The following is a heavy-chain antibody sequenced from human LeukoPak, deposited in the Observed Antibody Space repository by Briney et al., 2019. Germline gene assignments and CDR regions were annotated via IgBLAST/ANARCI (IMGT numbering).Heavy chain of an antibody. CDR1: GYTFTSYD. Sequence: ASVKVSCKASGYTFTSYDINWVRQATGQGLEWMGWMNPNSGNTGYAQKFQGRVTMTRNTSISTAYMELSSLRSEDTAVYYCARGRLDMIVDTGGFDYWGRGTLVTVSS. CDR3: ARGRLDMIVDTGGFDY. CDR2: MNPNSGNT. J-gene: IGHJ4*02. V-gene: IGHV1-8*01. D-gene: IGHD3-22*01.